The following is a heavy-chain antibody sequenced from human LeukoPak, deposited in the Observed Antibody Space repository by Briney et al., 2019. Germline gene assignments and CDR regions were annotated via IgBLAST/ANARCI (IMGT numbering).Heavy chain of an antibody. V-gene: IGHV3-64D*09. Sequence: GGSLRLSCSVSGFTFSSYAMYWVRQPPGKGLEYVSAISSNGDRKYYADSVKGRFTISRDNSKNTVYLQMSSLGAGDTAVYYCARGSQAGCSGSCSTNYFDYWGQGTLVTVSS. D-gene: IGHD6-13*01. J-gene: IGHJ4*02. CDR3: ARGSQAGCSGSCSTNYFDY. CDR1: GFTFSSYA. CDR2: ISSNGDRK.